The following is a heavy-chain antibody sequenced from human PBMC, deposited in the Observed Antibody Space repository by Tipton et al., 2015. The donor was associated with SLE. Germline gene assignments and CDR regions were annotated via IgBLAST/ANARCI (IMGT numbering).Heavy chain of an antibody. CDR3: ARDPFGSLDS. CDR1: GDSVSSNTAA. Sequence: LVKPTETLSLTCAISGDSVSSNTAAWNWIRQSPSRGLEWLGRTYYRSKWYNDYALSVKGRITVNPDTSKNQFSLQLKSVTHEDTAVYYCARDPFGSLDSWGQGTLVTVSS. J-gene: IGHJ4*02. V-gene: IGHV6-1*01. CDR2: TYYRSKWYN. D-gene: IGHD1-26*01.